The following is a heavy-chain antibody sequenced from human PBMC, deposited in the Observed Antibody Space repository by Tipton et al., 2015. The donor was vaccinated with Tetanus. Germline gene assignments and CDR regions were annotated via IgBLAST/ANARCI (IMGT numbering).Heavy chain of an antibody. D-gene: IGHD6-13*01. V-gene: IGHV3-30*18. J-gene: IGHJ4*02. CDR2: ISYDGNNK. CDR3: AKDRGPSSWYRLGN. Sequence: SLRLSCTASGFTFTSYALHWARQAPGKGLEWMSVISYDGNNKEYADSVKGRFTISRDNSMNTVYLQMNSLRADDTAIYYCAKDRGPSSWYRLGNWGQGTLLTVSS. CDR1: GFTFTSYA.